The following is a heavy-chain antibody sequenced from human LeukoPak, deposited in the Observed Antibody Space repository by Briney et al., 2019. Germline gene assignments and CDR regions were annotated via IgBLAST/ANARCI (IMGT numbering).Heavy chain of an antibody. CDR3: ARTIVVVPAAPLGY. Sequence: PGGSLRLSCAASGFTFSSYAMHWVRQAPGKGLEWVAVISYDGSNKYYADSVKGRFTISRDNSKNTLYLQMNSLRAEATAVYYCARTIVVVPAAPLGYWGQGTLVTVSS. CDR1: GFTFSSYA. CDR2: ISYDGSNK. J-gene: IGHJ4*02. D-gene: IGHD2-2*01. V-gene: IGHV3-30*01.